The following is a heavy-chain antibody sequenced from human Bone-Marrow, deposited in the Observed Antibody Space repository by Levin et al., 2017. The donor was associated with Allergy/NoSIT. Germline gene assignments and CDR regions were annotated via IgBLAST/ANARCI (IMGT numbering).Heavy chain of an antibody. V-gene: IGHV2-5*02. D-gene: IGHD1-1*01. CDR1: GFSLTTRPVG. Sequence: ESGPTLVKPTQTLTLTCTFSGFSLTTRPVGVGWIRQPPGEALEWLAVIYWDDDKRYSPSLKNRLTITKDTSRNQVVLTMTNMDPVDTATYFCAHRRDYNGQWNEGYFDYWGQGTLVTASS. CDR3: AHRRDYNGQWNEGYFDY. CDR2: IYWDDDK. J-gene: IGHJ4*02.